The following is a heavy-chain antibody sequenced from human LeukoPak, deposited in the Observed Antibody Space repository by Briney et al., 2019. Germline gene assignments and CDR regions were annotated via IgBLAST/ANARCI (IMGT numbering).Heavy chain of an antibody. J-gene: IGHJ4*02. CDR3: ARDGEQWLVRAYYFDY. D-gene: IGHD6-19*01. CDR2: ISAYNGNT. CDR1: GYTFTSYG. V-gene: IGHV1-18*01. Sequence: GASVKVSCKVSGYTFTSYGISWVRQAPGQGLEWMGWISAYNGNTNYAQKLQGRVTMTTDTSTSTAYMELRSPRSDDTAVYYCARDGEQWLVRAYYFDYWGQGTLVTVSS.